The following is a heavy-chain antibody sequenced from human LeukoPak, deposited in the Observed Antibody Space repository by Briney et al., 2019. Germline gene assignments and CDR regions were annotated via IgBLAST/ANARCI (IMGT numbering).Heavy chain of an antibody. CDR3: ARGGSGYALAKNYYFDY. Sequence: ASVKVSCKASGYTFTSYAMNWVRQAAGQGLEWRGWISTNTGNPTYAQGFTGRFVFSLDTSVSTAYLQISSLKAEDTAVYYCARGGSGYALAKNYYFDYWGQGTLVTVSS. V-gene: IGHV7-4-1*02. D-gene: IGHD5-12*01. CDR1: GYTFTSYA. CDR2: ISTNTGNP. J-gene: IGHJ4*02.